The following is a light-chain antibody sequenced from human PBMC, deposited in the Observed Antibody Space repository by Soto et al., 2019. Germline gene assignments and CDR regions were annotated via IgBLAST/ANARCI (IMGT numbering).Light chain of an antibody. J-gene: IGKJ2*01. CDR3: QQYVTSPYI. V-gene: IGKV3-20*01. CDR1: QSISSSY. CDR2: GVS. Sequence: DIVLTQSPGTLSLSPGERATLSCRASQSISSSYLAWYQQKPGQAPRLLIHGVSTRATGIPDRFSSSGSGTDFTLTISRLEPEDFAVYYCQQYVTSPYIFGQGTKLEIK.